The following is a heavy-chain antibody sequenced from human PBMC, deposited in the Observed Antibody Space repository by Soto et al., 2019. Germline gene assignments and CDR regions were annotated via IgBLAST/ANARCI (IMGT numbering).Heavy chain of an antibody. CDR1: GGSISSYY. Sequence: KSSETLSLTCTVSGGSISSYYWSWIRQPPGKGLEWIGYIYYSGSTNYNPSLKSRVTISVDTSKNQFSLKLSSVTAADTAVYYCARRNSGYDYHWFDPWGQGTLVTVS. D-gene: IGHD5-12*01. CDR2: IYYSGST. V-gene: IGHV4-59*01. J-gene: IGHJ5*02. CDR3: ARRNSGYDYHWFDP.